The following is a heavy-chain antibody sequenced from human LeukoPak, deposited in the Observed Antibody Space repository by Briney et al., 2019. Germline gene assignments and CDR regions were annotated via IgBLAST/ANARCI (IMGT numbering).Heavy chain of an antibody. CDR1: GFTFSRYS. V-gene: IGHV3-48*01. Sequence: GGSLRLSCAASGFTFSRYSMNWVRQAPGKGLEWVSYISSSSSTIYYADSVKGRFTISRDNAKNSVYLQMNSLRAEDTAVYYCARRELPHYFDYRGQGTLVTVSS. CDR3: ARRELPHYFDY. J-gene: IGHJ4*02. CDR2: ISSSSSTI. D-gene: IGHD1-7*01.